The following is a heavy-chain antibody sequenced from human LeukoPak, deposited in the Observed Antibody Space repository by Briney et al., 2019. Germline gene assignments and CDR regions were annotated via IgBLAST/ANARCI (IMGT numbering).Heavy chain of an antibody. D-gene: IGHD2-2*01. Sequence: TGGSLRLSCAASGFTFSSYAMNWVRQAPGKGLEWVSSISSSSSYIYYADSVKGRFTISRDNAKNSLYMQMNSLSAEDTAVYYCTRRPAAMKGEDYWGQGTLVTVSS. CDR3: TRRPAAMKGEDY. J-gene: IGHJ4*02. V-gene: IGHV3-21*01. CDR1: GFTFSSYA. CDR2: ISSSSSYI.